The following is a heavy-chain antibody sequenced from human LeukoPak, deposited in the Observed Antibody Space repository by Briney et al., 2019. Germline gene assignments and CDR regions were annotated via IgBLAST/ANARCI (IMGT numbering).Heavy chain of an antibody. D-gene: IGHD1-1*01. CDR3: ARDWNRYAY. J-gene: IGHJ4*02. CDR1: GGSISSCTYS. Sequence: SETLSLTCSVSGGSISSCTYSWGWLRQPPGKGLEWIGSFSCSGSTYYNPSLKSRVTISVDTSKSQFSLYMDSVTAADTAVYYCARDWNRYAYWGQGTLVTVSS. CDR2: FSCSGST. V-gene: IGHV4-39*07.